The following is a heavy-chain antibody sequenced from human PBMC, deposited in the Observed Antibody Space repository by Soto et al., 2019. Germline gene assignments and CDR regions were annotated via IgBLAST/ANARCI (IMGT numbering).Heavy chain of an antibody. J-gene: IGHJ6*03. V-gene: IGHV1-2*02. CDR3: ARESGGATATLDYYYFYMDV. D-gene: IGHD5-12*01. CDR2: INPNGGAT. CDR1: GDSFNDYY. Sequence: VQLAQSGAEVKKPGASVKVSCKTSGDSFNDYYIHWVRQAPGQGLEWMGWINPNGGATKSAQKFQGRVTVTRDTSIRTVYMELSSLRSDDTAVYYCARESGGATATLDYYYFYMDVWGKGTTVTVSS.